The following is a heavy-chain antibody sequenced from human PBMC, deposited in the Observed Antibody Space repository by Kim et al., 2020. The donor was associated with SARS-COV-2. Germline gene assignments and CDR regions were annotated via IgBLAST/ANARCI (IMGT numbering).Heavy chain of an antibody. J-gene: IGHJ6*02. CDR3: ARIPPYRGNYRGGMDG. CDR2: IDWDGDK. D-gene: IGHD1-26*01. V-gene: IGHV2-70*11. Sequence: SGPTLVKPTHTLTLTCTFSGFSLTTSGMCVSWIRQPPGKALEWLARIDWDGDKHYRTSLKTRLTIAKDTSKNQVVLRMTNMDPVDTATYYCARIPPYRGNYRGGMDGWGQGTPLTVSS. CDR1: GFSLTTSGMC.